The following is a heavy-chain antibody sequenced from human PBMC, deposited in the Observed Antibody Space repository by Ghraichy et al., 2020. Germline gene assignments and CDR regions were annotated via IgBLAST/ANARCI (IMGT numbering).Heavy chain of an antibody. CDR1: GFTFSSYG. J-gene: IGHJ4*02. V-gene: IGHV3-33*01. CDR2: IWYDGSNK. Sequence: GGSLRLSCAASGFTFSSYGMHWVRQAPGKGLEWVAVIWYDGSNKYYADSVKGRFTISRDNSKNTLYLQMNSLRAEDTAVYYCARDPLETQYQLLSPPFDYWGQGTLVTVSS. CDR3: ARDPLETQYQLLSPPFDY. D-gene: IGHD2-2*01.